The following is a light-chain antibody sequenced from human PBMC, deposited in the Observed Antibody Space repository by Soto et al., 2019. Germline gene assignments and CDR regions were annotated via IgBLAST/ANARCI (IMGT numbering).Light chain of an antibody. CDR2: AAS. CDR1: QGIRNG. V-gene: IGKV1-17*01. Sequence: DIQMTQSPSSLSASVGDRVTITCRASQGIRNGLGWFQQKPGKAPKRLIYAASSLQSGVSSRFSGSGSGTEFTLTISSLQPEDFATYCCLQHNSYPLTFGGGTKVEIK. J-gene: IGKJ4*01. CDR3: LQHNSYPLT.